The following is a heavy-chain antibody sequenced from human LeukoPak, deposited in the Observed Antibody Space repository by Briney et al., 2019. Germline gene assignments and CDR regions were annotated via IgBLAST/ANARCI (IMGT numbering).Heavy chain of an antibody. V-gene: IGHV1-46*04. Sequence: ASVKVSCKASGYTFTSYDMHWVRQAPGQGLEGMGIINPSGGSTSCAQKLQGRVTITRDTSTSTVYMELSSLRSEDTAVYYCAREDQQQLVFGSPGIKPFDPWGQRILVTVSS. CDR3: AREDQQQLVFGSPGIKPFDP. D-gene: IGHD6-13*01. CDR2: INPSGGST. CDR1: GYTFTSYD. J-gene: IGHJ5*02.